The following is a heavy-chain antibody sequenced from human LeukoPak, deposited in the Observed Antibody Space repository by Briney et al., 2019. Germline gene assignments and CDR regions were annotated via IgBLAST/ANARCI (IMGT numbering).Heavy chain of an antibody. D-gene: IGHD2/OR15-2a*01. CDR2: IYSGGTT. Sequence: PGGSLRLSCAASGFTVSSNYINWVRQAPGMGLEWVSLIYSGGTTYYADSVKGRFTISRDNSKNTVHLQMNNLRAEDTAMYFCARRLYIVRGAFDIWGQGTMVTVSS. V-gene: IGHV3-53*01. CDR3: ARRLYIVRGAFDI. J-gene: IGHJ3*02. CDR1: GFTVSSNY.